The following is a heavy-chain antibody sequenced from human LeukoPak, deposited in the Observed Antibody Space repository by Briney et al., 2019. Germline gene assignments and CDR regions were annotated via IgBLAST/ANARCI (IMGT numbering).Heavy chain of an antibody. J-gene: IGHJ4*02. V-gene: IGHV3-23*01. CDR1: GFTFSSYS. Sequence: GGSLTLSCAASGFTFSSYSMTWVRQASGKGLEWVSAISRSGGSTYYPDSVNGRFTISKDNSKTTLYLQMNSLRAEETAVCYCAKEGDYYNSIVPNYWGQGTLVTVSS. CDR3: AKEGDYYNSIVPNY. D-gene: IGHD3-22*01. CDR2: ISRSGGST.